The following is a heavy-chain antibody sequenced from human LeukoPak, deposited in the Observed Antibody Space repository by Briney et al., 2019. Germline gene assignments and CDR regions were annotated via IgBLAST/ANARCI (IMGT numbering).Heavy chain of an antibody. CDR3: ARVNPSGSSPDY. CDR1: GGSVSDYY. V-gene: IGHV4-59*02. D-gene: IGHD1-26*01. J-gene: IGHJ4*02. Sequence: SETLSLTCTISGGSVSDYYWSWIRQSPGKGLEWIGYIYHTGSTSYSPSLKSRVTISADTSKNQFSLKLSSVTAADTAVYYCARVNPSGSSPDYWGQGTLVTVSS. CDR2: IYHTGST.